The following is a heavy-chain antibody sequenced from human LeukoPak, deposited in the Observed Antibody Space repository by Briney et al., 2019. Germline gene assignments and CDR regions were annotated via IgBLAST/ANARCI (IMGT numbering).Heavy chain of an antibody. CDR3: VSGSNYDGGWVDY. Sequence: GGSLRLSCAASGFTLSGSAMHWVRQASGKGLEWVGRIRSKADSYATVYIASVKGRFTISRDDSKNTAYLQMNSLKTEDTAVYYCVSGSNYDGGWVDYWGPGTLVTVSS. CDR2: IRSKADSYAT. CDR1: GFTLSGSA. J-gene: IGHJ4*02. V-gene: IGHV3-73*01. D-gene: IGHD1-26*01.